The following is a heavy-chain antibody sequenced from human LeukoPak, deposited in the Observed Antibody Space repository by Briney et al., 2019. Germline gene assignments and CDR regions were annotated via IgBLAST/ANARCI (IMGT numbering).Heavy chain of an antibody. Sequence: SQTLSLTCTVSGDSISSGDYYWSWIRQPAGKGLEWIGRISSSGSTNYNPSLKSRVTISVDTSKNQFSLKLSSVTAADTAVYYCARESLTYYYGSGSYSYFDYWGQGTLVTVSS. D-gene: IGHD3-10*01. CDR3: ARESLTYYYGSGSYSYFDY. V-gene: IGHV4-61*02. CDR2: ISSSGST. CDR1: GDSISSGDYY. J-gene: IGHJ4*02.